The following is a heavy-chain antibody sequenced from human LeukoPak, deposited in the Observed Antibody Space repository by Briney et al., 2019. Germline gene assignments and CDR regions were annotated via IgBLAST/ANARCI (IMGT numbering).Heavy chain of an antibody. V-gene: IGHV1-2*02. CDR1: GYTFTAYH. D-gene: IGHD3-22*01. Sequence: ASVKVSCKASGYTFTAYHIHWVRQAPGQGLEGMGLINPNSGGTNYAQKFQGRVTMTRDTSISTAYMELSRLRSDDTAVYYCARDYYDSSGFGAFDIWGQGTMVTVSS. CDR3: ARDYYDSSGFGAFDI. CDR2: INPNSGGT. J-gene: IGHJ3*02.